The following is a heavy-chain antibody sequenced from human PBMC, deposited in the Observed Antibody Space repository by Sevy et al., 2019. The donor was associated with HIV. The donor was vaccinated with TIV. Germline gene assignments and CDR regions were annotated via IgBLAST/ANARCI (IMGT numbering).Heavy chain of an antibody. J-gene: IGHJ5*02. CDR1: GFTVSSSY. D-gene: IGHD3-3*01. CDR2: IYSGGSE. V-gene: IGHV3-53*01. CDR3: ARGRGVFGAVAINWFDP. Sequence: GGSLRLSCAASGFTVSSSYMTWVRQPPGKGLEWVSVIYSGGSEYYADAVKGRFTISRDNSKNTLDLQLNNLRADDTAVYYCARGRGVFGAVAINWFDPWGQGALVTVSS.